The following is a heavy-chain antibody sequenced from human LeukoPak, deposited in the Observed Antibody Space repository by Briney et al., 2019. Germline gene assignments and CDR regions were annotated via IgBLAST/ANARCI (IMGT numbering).Heavy chain of an antibody. J-gene: IGHJ4*02. V-gene: IGHV3-7*01. Sequence: GGSLRLSCAASGFTVRTNYMTWVRQAPGKGLEWVANIREDGTEKNYVDSVKGRFTISRDNAKNSLFLQMSNLRDDDTAIYYCARHVGISFWGQGTLVTVSS. CDR2: IREDGTEK. CDR3: ARHVGISF. CDR1: GFTVRTNY. D-gene: IGHD7-27*01.